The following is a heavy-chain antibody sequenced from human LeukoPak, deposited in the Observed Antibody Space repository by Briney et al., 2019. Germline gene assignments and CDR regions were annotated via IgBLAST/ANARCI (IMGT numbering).Heavy chain of an antibody. V-gene: IGHV3-30*04. CDR2: ISYDGSNK. J-gene: IGHJ4*02. Sequence: GGSLRLSCAASGFTFSSYAMYWVRQAPGKGLEWVAVISYDGSNKYYADSVKGRFTISRDNSKNTLYLQMNSLRAEDTAVYYCAIAGDYGDYEGGFDYWGQGTLVTVSS. CDR3: AIAGDYGDYEGGFDY. D-gene: IGHD4-17*01. CDR1: GFTFSSYA.